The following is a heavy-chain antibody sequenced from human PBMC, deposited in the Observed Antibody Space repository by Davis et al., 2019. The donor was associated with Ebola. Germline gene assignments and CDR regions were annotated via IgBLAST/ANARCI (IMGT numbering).Heavy chain of an antibody. J-gene: IGHJ4*02. CDR3: TRVEHSSSSFDY. D-gene: IGHD6-6*01. Sequence: GESLKISCAASGFTFSSYSINWVRQAPGKGLEWVSSISSRSTYIYYADSVKGRFTISRDNAKNSLYLQMNSLRAEDMAVYYCTRVEHSSSSFDYWGQGTLVTVSS. CDR2: ISSRSTYI. V-gene: IGHV3-21*01. CDR1: GFTFSSYS.